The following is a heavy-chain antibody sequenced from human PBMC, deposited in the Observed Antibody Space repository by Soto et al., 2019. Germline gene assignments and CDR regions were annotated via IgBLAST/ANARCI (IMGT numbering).Heavy chain of an antibody. V-gene: IGHV3-33*01. CDR3: ARHSIAAAGIDDFDI. D-gene: IGHD6-13*01. Sequence: GWSLRLSCAASGFTFSSYGMHWVRQAPGKGLEWVAVIWYDGSNKYYADSVKGRFTISRDNSKNTLYLQMNSLRAEDTAVYYCARHSIAAAGIDDFDIWVQGTMVSVS. J-gene: IGHJ3*02. CDR1: GFTFSSYG. CDR2: IWYDGSNK.